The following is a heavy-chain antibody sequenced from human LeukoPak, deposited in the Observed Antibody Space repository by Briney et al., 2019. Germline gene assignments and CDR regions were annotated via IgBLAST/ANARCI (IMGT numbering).Heavy chain of an antibody. CDR1: GYSFTSYW. CDR2: IYPGDSDT. V-gene: IGHV5-51*01. D-gene: IGHD2-15*01. Sequence: GEPLKISCKGSGYSFTSYWIGWVRQMPGKGLEWMGIIYPGDSDTRYSPSFQGQVTISADKSISTAYLQWSSLKASDTAMYYCARAGYCSGGSCYSGEYYYYGMDVWGQGTTVTVSS. J-gene: IGHJ6*02. CDR3: ARAGYCSGGSCYSGEYYYYGMDV.